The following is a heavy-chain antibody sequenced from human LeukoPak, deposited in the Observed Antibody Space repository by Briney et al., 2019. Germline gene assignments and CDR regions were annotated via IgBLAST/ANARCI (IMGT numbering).Heavy chain of an antibody. CDR3: ARDWGPYYDFWSGYPNWFDP. Sequence: PGGSLRLSCAASGFPFSDYSMNWVRQAPGKGLEWVSSISSSSSYIYYADSVKGRFTISRDNAKNSLYLQMNSLRAEDTAVYYCARDWGPYYDFWSGYPNWFDPWGQGTLVTVSS. J-gene: IGHJ5*02. CDR1: GFPFSDYS. D-gene: IGHD3-3*01. V-gene: IGHV3-21*01. CDR2: ISSSSSYI.